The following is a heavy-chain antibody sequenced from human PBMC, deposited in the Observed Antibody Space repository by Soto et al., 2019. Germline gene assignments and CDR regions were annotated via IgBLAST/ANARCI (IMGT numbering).Heavy chain of an antibody. CDR2: VRNKDNSYTT. J-gene: IGHJ6*02. V-gene: IGHV3-72*01. CDR3: ARVSYYGLDV. Sequence: PGGSLRLSCAASGFTFSDHYMDWVRQAPGKGLEWVGRVRNKDNSYTTDYVASVKGRFTISRDDSKNLLYLQMNSLKTEDTAVYYCARVSYYGLDVWGQGTTVTVSS. CDR1: GFTFSDHY.